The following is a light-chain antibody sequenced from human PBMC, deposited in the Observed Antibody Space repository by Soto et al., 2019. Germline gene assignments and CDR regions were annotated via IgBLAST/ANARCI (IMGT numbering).Light chain of an antibody. CDR2: WAS. V-gene: IGKV4-1*01. J-gene: IGKJ3*01. CDR1: QSVLYSSNNKNY. CDR3: QQYYSTPFT. Sequence: DIVMTQSPDSLAVSLGERATINCKSSQSVLYSSNNKNYLAWYQQKPGQPPKLLIYWASTRESGVPDRFSGSGSGTDFTLTISSLQAEEVAVYYCQQYYSTPFTFGPGTKVDIK.